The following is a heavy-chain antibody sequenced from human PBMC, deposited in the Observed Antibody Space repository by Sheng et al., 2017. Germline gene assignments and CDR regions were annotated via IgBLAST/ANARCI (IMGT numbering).Heavy chain of an antibody. D-gene: IGHD1-26*01. CDR3: ARGAWTGWELPYWYFDL. Sequence: QVQLQESGPGLVKPSETLSLTCTVSGYSISSGYYWGWIRQPPGKGLEWIGSIYHSGSTYYNPSLKSRVTISVDTSKNQFSLKLSSVTAADTAVYYCARGAWTGWELPYWYFDLWGRGTLVTVSS. V-gene: IGHV4-38-2*02. CDR1: GYSISSGYY. CDR2: IYHSGST. J-gene: IGHJ2*01.